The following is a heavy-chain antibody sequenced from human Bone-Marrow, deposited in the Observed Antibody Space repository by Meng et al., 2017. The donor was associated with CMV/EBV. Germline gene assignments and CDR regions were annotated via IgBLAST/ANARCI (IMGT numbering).Heavy chain of an antibody. CDR1: GGTFSSYS. Sequence: VKVSCKASGGTFSSYSVNWVRQAPGQWLEWMGWINPSDDTNYAQNFQGRVTMTRDMSINTVYMELSRLTSDDTAVYYCARSSGWSRFDHWGQGTLVTVSS. J-gene: IGHJ4*02. D-gene: IGHD6-19*01. CDR3: ARSSGWSRFDH. CDR2: INPSDDT. V-gene: IGHV1-2*02.